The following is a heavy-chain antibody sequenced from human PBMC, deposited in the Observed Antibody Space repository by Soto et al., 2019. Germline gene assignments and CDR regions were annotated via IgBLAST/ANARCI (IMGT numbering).Heavy chain of an antibody. J-gene: IGHJ4*02. CDR1: GFPFHYFA. V-gene: IGHV3-9*01. CDR2: ISWNSDSI. CDR3: AKDWGTSWYDRFGS. D-gene: IGHD6-13*01. Sequence: EVQLVESGGGLVQPGRSLRLSCAASGFPFHYFAMHWVRQAPGKGLEWVSGISWNSDSIGYADSVKGRFTISRDNAQNSLYLQMNSLRPEDTAFYYCAKDWGTSWYDRFGSWGLGTLVTVSS.